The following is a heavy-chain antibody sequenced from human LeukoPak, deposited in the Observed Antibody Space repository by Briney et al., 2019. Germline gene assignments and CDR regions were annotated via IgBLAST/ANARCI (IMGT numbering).Heavy chain of an antibody. CDR3: ARDAAESGYGSGWDDY. CDR2: INPNSGDT. Sequence: ASVTVSRKGSGYTFTGYYIHWVRQPPGEGLEWVGCINPNSGDTNYAQELQGRVTMTRDTSISTVYMELSRLRADDTAVYYCARDAAESGYGSGWDDYWGEGTLVTVSS. J-gene: IGHJ4*02. D-gene: IGHD6-19*01. CDR1: GYTFTGYY. V-gene: IGHV1-2*02.